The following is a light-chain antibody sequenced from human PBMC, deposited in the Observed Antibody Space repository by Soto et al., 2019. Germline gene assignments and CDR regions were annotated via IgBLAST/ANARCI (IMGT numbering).Light chain of an antibody. V-gene: IGKV3-11*01. CDR2: DGS. J-gene: IGKJ3*01. Sequence: DIVLTQTPATLSLSPGDRATLSCRASQSLSGYLVWYQQTPGQAPRLLIYDGSNRATGIPARFSGSGSGTAFTLTISSLEPEDFAVYYCQQRSNWPFTFGPWTRLDIK. CDR3: QQRSNWPFT. CDR1: QSLSGY.